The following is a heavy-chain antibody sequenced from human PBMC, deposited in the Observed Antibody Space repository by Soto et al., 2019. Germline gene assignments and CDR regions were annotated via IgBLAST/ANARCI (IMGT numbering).Heavy chain of an antibody. V-gene: IGHV3-9*01. J-gene: IGHJ4*02. D-gene: IGHD6-19*01. CDR1: GFTFDDYA. Sequence: EVQLVESGGGLVQPGRSLRLSCAASGFTFDDYAMHWVRQAPGKGLEWVSGISWNSGSIGYADSVKGRFTISRDNAKNSLYLQMNSLRADDTALYYCAKDIQGDSSGWHEFDYWGQGTLVTVSS. CDR2: ISWNSGSI. CDR3: AKDIQGDSSGWHEFDY.